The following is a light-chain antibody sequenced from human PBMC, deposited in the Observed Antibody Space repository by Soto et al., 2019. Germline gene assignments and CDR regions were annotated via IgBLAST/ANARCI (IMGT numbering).Light chain of an antibody. Sequence: DIVMTQSPLSLSVTPGEPASISCRSSQSLLHSHGHPYLDWYLQKPGQSPQLLIYLASNRASGVPDRFSGSGSGADFTLSISSVEAEDVGFYFCKQGLNIPSFGQGTKLEIK. CDR2: LAS. CDR3: KQGLNIPS. J-gene: IGKJ2*03. CDR1: QSLLHSHGHPY. V-gene: IGKV2-28*01.